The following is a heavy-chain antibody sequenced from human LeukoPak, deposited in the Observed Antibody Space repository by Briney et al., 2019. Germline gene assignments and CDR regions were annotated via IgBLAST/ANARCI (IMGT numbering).Heavy chain of an antibody. CDR3: ARERHYYDSSGYYYVLYFDY. J-gene: IGHJ4*02. CDR1: GGSFSGYY. V-gene: IGHV4-34*01. CDR2: INHSGST. D-gene: IGHD3-22*01. Sequence: SETLSLTCAVYGGSFSGYYWSWIRQPPGKGLEWIGEINHSGSTNYNPSLKSRVTISVDTSKNQFSLKLSSVTAADTAVYYCARERHYYDSSGYYYVLYFDYWGQGTLVTVSS.